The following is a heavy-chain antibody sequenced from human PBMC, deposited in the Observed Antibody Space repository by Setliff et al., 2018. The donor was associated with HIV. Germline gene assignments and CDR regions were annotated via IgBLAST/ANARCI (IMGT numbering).Heavy chain of an antibody. V-gene: IGHV1-69*06. CDR2: TIPLFDRV. CDR3: ARGPGHLLSLRYYYFYMDV. J-gene: IGHJ6*03. D-gene: IGHD2-2*01. CDR1: GGTFSNYA. Sequence: ASVKVSCKTSGGTFSNYAFSWVRQAPGQGLQWIGGTIPLFDRVNYAQKFQYKVRINADKSTDTAYLELRSLRSEDTAVYYCARGPGHLLSLRYYYFYMDVWGNVTTVTVSS.